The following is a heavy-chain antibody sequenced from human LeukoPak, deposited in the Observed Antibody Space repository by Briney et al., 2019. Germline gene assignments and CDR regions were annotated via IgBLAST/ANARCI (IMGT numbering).Heavy chain of an antibody. V-gene: IGHV4-59*01. Sequence: SETLSLTCTVSGGSINFYYWSWVRQSPGKGLEWIGNVYYSGSANYNPSLQSRVTISVETSKNQFSLKLTSVTAADTAVYYCARPHTAVAGHYFDYWGQGALVTVSS. CDR1: GGSINFYY. CDR3: ARPHTAVAGHYFDY. J-gene: IGHJ4*02. CDR2: VYYSGSA. D-gene: IGHD6-19*01.